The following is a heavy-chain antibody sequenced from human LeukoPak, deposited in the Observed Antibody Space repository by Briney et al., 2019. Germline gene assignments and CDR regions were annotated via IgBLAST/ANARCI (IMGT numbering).Heavy chain of an antibody. D-gene: IGHD3-22*01. J-gene: IGHJ4*02. Sequence: GRSLRLSCAASGFTFSSYGMHWVRQAPGKGLEWVAVIWYGGSNKYYADSVKGRFTISTDNSKNTLYLQMNSLRAEDTAVYYCAREHFDSSGYLDWGQGTLVTVSS. CDR2: IWYGGSNK. V-gene: IGHV3-33*01. CDR1: GFTFSSYG. CDR3: AREHFDSSGYLD.